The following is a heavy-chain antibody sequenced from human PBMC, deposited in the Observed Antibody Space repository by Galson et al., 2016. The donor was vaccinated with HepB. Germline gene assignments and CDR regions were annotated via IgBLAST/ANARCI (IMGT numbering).Heavy chain of an antibody. D-gene: IGHD2-15*01. CDR3: TTYCSGGSCPLYYYLYGMDV. Sequence: SLRLSCAASGFTFSKAWMNWVRQAPGKGLEWVGRVKSKTDGGSTDYAAPVKGRFTISRDDSKNTVYVQMNSLKTEDTAVYYCTTYCSGGSCPLYYYLYGMDVWGQGTTVTVPS. V-gene: IGHV3-15*01. CDR2: VKSKTDGGST. CDR1: GFTFSKAW. J-gene: IGHJ6*02.